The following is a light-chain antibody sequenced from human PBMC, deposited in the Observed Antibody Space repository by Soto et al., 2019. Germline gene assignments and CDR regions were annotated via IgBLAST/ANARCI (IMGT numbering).Light chain of an antibody. CDR2: GAS. Sequence: EVVLTQSAATLPLSPGCSATLSCRASQRISRYLAWYQQKPGQGNRLIIYGASSRATGTPDRFSGSGSGKDFTITIKRMENEDFELYYCKKYGSSPSKFGHGNKLDIK. CDR1: QRISRY. J-gene: IGKJ1*01. V-gene: IGKV3-20*01. CDR3: KKYGSSPSK.